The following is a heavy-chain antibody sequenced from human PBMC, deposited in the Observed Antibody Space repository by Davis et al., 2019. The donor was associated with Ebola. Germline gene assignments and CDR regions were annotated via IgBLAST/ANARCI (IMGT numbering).Heavy chain of an antibody. CDR3: ARRGYDILTGYYYYGMDV. Sequence: SETLSLTCTVSGGSISSSSYYWGWIRQPPGKGLEWIGSIYYSGSTYYNPSLKSRVTISVDTSKNQFSLKLSSVTAADTAVYYCARRGYDILTGYYYYGMDVWGQGSTVTVSS. J-gene: IGHJ6*02. D-gene: IGHD3-9*01. CDR1: GGSISSSSYY. V-gene: IGHV4-39*01. CDR2: IYYSGST.